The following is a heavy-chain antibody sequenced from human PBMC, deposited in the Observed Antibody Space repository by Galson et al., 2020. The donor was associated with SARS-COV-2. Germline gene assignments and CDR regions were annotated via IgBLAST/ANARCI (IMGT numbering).Heavy chain of an antibody. V-gene: IGHV2-70*01. Sequence: SAPTLVKPTQTLTLTCPFSGFSLSTSGMCVGWIRQPPGKALEWLALIDWDDDKYYSTSLKTRLTISKDTSKNQVVLTMANLDPVDTASYYCARIRKDRSGAFDHWGQGILVTVSS. D-gene: IGHD2-15*01. CDR3: ARIRKDRSGAFDH. J-gene: IGHJ4*02. CDR2: IDWDDDK. CDR1: GFSLSTSGMC.